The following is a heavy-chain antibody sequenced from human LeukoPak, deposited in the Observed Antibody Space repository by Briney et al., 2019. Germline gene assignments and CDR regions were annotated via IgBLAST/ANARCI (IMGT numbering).Heavy chain of an antibody. J-gene: IGHJ4*02. V-gene: IGHV3-66*01. D-gene: IGHD6-6*01. CDR3: ATSSSRK. CDR1: GFTVSSNY. Sequence: GGSLRLSXAASGFTVSSNYMSWVGRAPGKGLEWVSVIYSGGSTYYADSVKGRFTISRDNSKNTLYLQMNSLRAEDTAVYYCATSSSRKRGQGTLVTVSS. CDR2: IYSGGST.